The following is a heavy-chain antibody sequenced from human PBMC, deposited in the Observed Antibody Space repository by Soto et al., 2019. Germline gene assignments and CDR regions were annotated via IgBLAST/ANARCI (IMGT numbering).Heavy chain of an antibody. V-gene: IGHV1-18*04. CDR2: NSAYNGNK. J-gene: IGHJ4*02. CDR1: GYMFTTYG. Sequence: QVQLVQSGGEVKKPGASVEVSCRTSGYMFTTYGMSWVRQAPGQGLEWMEWNSAYNGNKKYAQKFQGRVTMTTDTSTSPVSMKLRNLTSNDTGTYFCARTGGGMAARPLEYWGQGTLVTVSS. D-gene: IGHD6-6*01. CDR3: ARTGGGMAARPLEY.